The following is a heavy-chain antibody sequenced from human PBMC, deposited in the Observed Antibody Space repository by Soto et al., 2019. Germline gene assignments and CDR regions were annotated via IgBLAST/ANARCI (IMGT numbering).Heavy chain of an antibody. CDR1: GFTFSSYG. J-gene: IGHJ4*02. D-gene: IGHD3-10*01. CDR3: AKYPYGNYLDY. Sequence: QVQLVESGGGVVQPGRSLRLSCAASGFTFSSYGMHWVRQAPGKGLEWVAVISDDGSNKYYADSVKGRFTISRDNSKNTLYLQRNSLRAEDTAVYYCAKYPYGNYLDYWGQGTLVTVSS. V-gene: IGHV3-30*18. CDR2: ISDDGSNK.